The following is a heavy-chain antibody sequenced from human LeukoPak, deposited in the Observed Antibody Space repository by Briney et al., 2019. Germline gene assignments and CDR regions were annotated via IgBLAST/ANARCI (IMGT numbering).Heavy chain of an antibody. V-gene: IGHV3-33*01. CDR1: GFTFSSYG. J-gene: IGHJ4*02. D-gene: IGHD1-7*01. CDR2: IWYDGSNK. Sequence: GRSLRLSCAASGFTFSSYGMHWVRQAPGKGLEWVAVIWYDGSNKYYADSVKGRFTISRDNSKNTLYLQMNSLRAEDTAVYYCAYSTRTPRFSWGQGTLVTVSS. CDR3: AYSTRTPRFS.